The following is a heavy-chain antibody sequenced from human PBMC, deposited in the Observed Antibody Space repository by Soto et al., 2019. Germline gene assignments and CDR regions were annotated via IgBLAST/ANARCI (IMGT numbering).Heavy chain of an antibody. CDR1: GGSISSYY. J-gene: IGHJ3*02. V-gene: IGHV4-59*01. CDR2: IYYSGST. D-gene: IGHD2-15*01. Sequence: SLTCTVSGGSISSYYWSWIRQPPGKGLEWIGYIYYSGSTNYNPSLKSRVTISVDTSKNQFSLKLSSVTAADTAVYYCARDQDISRAFDIWGQGTMVTVSS. CDR3: ARDQDISRAFDI.